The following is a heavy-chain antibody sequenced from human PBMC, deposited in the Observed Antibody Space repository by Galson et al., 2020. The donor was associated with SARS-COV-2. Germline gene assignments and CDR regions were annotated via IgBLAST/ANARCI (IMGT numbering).Heavy chain of an antibody. CDR1: GFTFSSYS. CDR3: ARGRRYSESYPRMDV. CDR2: ISSSSSYI. J-gene: IGHJ6*02. Sequence: GGSLRLSCAASGFTFSSYSMNWVRQAPGKGLEWVSSISSSSSYIYYADSVKGRFTISRDNAKNSLYLQMNSLRAEDTAVYYCARGRRYSESYPRMDVRGQGTTVTVSS. V-gene: IGHV3-21*01. D-gene: IGHD1-26*01.